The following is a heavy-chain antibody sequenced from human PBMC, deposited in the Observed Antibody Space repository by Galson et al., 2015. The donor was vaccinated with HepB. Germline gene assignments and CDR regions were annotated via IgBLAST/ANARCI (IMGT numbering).Heavy chain of an antibody. D-gene: IGHD6-13*01. CDR1: GGSISSYY. CDR3: AGSSWYGVY. Sequence: ETLSLTCTVSGGSISSYYWSWIRQPPGKGLEWIGYIYYSGSTNYNPSLKSRVTISVDTSKNQFSLKLSSVTAADTAVYYCAGSSWYGVYWGQGTLVTVSS. J-gene: IGHJ4*02. CDR2: IYYSGST. V-gene: IGHV4-59*01.